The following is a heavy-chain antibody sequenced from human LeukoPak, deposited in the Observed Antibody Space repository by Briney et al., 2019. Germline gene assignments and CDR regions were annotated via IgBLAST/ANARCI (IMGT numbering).Heavy chain of an antibody. Sequence: SETLSLTCTVSGASVGTNYWNWVRQPPGKGLEWIGYLYSSGTTNYNPSLKSRVTISAEMSKNPFSPKLSSVTAADTAVYYCARRRWELYMGGRSNRTTVTAAS. CDR2: LYSSGTT. J-gene: IGHJ6*03. V-gene: IGHV4-4*09. D-gene: IGHD4-23*01. CDR3: ARRRWELYMGG. CDR1: GASVGTNY.